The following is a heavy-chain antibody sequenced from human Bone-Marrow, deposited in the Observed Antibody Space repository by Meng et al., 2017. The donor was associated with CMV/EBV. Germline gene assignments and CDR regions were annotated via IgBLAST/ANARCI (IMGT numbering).Heavy chain of an antibody. J-gene: IGHJ3*02. CDR2: IYYSGST. D-gene: IGHD4-23*01. Sequence: ESLKISCTVSGGSISSYYWSWIRQPPGKGLEWIGYIYYSGSTNYNPSLKSRVTISVDTSKNQFSLKLSSVTAADTAVYYCARDGADSIYGGNEEPDAFDIWGQRTMVTVSS. CDR3: ARDGADSIYGGNEEPDAFDI. V-gene: IGHV4-59*01. CDR1: GGSISSYY.